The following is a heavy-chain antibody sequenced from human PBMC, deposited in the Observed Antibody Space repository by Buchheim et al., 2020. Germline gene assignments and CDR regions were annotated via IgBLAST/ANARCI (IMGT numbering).Heavy chain of an antibody. CDR2: ANSDGNNK. Sequence: EELLEESGGGLVQPGGSLRLSCAGSGFAFSSYWMHWVRQVQGKGLVWVSRANSDGNNKIYADSVKGRFTISRANAKKTLYLQMNSLRVEDTAVYYCVRDGSRPLEYRPYGMDVWGQGTT. CDR1: GFAFSSYW. J-gene: IGHJ6*02. V-gene: IGHV3-74*01. D-gene: IGHD1-1*01. CDR3: VRDGSRPLEYRPYGMDV.